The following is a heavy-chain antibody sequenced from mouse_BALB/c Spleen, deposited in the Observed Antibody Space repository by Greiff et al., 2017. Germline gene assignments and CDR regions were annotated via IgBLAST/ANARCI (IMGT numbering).Heavy chain of an antibody. CDR1: GYTFTSYT. J-gene: IGHJ4*01. Sequence: QVQLQQSGAELARPGASVKMSCKASGYTFTSYTMHWVKQRPGQGLEWIGYINPSSGYTNYNQKFKDKATLTADKSSSTAYMQLSSLTSEDSAVYYCARSGLGNYAMDYWGQGTSVTVSS. V-gene: IGHV1-4*01. D-gene: IGHD4-1*01. CDR2: INPSSGYT. CDR3: ARSGLGNYAMDY.